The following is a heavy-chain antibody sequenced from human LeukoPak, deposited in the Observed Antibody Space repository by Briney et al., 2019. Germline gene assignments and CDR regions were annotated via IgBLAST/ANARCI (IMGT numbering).Heavy chain of an antibody. D-gene: IGHD2-15*01. Sequence: ASVKVSCKASGYTFTSYGISWVRQAPGQGLEWMGWISAYNGNTNYAQKLQGRVTMTTDTSTSTAYMELRSLRSDDTAVYYCAREVDYCSGGSCYSDYGYWGQGTLVTVSS. V-gene: IGHV1-18*01. CDR1: GYTFTSYG. CDR2: ISAYNGNT. CDR3: AREVDYCSGGSCYSDYGY. J-gene: IGHJ4*02.